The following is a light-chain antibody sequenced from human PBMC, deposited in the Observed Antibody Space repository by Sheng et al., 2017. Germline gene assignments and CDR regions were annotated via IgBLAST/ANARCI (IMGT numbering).Light chain of an antibody. CDR1: QGISSY. V-gene: IGKV1-NL1*01. CDR3: QQGYDTPRT. CDR2: AAS. Sequence: DIQMTQSPSSLSASVGDRVTITCRASQGISSYLAWYQQKPGKAPKLLLYAASRLESGVPSRFSGSGSGTDYTLTISSLQPEDFATYYCQQGYDTPRTFGQGTKVEIK. J-gene: IGKJ1*01.